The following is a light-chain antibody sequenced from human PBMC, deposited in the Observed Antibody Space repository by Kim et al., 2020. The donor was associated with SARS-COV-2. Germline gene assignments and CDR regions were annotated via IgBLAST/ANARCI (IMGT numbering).Light chain of an antibody. Sequence: GQRVTISCSGSRSNIGSNYVYWHQQFPGTAPKVLIYRNNLRPSGVPDRVSGSKSGTSASLAISDLRSEDEADYYCAAWGDSLSGWVFGGGTQLTVL. CDR1: RSNIGSNY. CDR2: RNN. CDR3: AAWGDSLSGWV. J-gene: IGLJ3*02. V-gene: IGLV1-47*01.